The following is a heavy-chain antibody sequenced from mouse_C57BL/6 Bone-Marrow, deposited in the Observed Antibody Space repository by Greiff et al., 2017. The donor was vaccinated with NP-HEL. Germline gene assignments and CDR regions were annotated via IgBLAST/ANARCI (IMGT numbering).Heavy chain of an antibody. CDR2: ISNGGGST. V-gene: IGHV5-12*01. CDR3: ARHGWDWDDY. CDR1: GFTFSDYY. J-gene: IGHJ2*01. D-gene: IGHD4-1*01. Sequence: EVNLVESGGGLVQPGGSLKLSCAASGFTFSDYYMYWVRQTPEKRLEWVAYISNGGGSTYYPDTVKGRFTISRDNAKNTLYLQMSRLKSEDTAMYYCARHGWDWDDYWGQGTTLTVSS.